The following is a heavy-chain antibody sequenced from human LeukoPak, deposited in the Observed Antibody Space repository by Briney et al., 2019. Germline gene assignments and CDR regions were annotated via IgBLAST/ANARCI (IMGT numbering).Heavy chain of an antibody. D-gene: IGHD6-19*01. V-gene: IGHV4-59*12. Sequence: SETLSLTCTVSGGSISGNYWSWIRQPPGKGLEWIAYIYSSGSTNYNPSLRSRATISVDKSKNQFSLKLSSVTAADTAVYYCARIIAVAGKVYFDYWGQGTLVTVSS. CDR2: IYSSGST. CDR1: GGSISGNY. CDR3: ARIIAVAGKVYFDY. J-gene: IGHJ4*02.